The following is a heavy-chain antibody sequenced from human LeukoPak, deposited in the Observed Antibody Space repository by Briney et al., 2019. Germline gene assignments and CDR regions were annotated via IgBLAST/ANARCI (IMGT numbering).Heavy chain of an antibody. CDR1: GYTFTSYA. CDR3: ARDHYSGYDSYNWFDP. V-gene: IGHV7-4-1*02. J-gene: IGHJ5*02. CDR2: INTNTGSP. D-gene: IGHD5-12*01. Sequence: ASVKVSCKASGYTFTSYAMNWVRQAPGQGLEWMGWINTNTGSPTYAQGFTGRFVFSLDTSVSTAYLQISSLKAEDTAVYYCARDHYSGYDSYNWFDPWGQGTLVTVSS.